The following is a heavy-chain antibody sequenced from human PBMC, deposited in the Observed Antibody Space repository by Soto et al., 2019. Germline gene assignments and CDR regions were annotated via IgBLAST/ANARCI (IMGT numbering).Heavy chain of an antibody. CDR1: GFTFSESY. CDR3: ARGGRPDC. Sequence: QVQLVESGGGLVKPGGSLRLSCAATGFTFSESYMSWTRQAPGKGLEFLSHISSSGSSTYNADSVKGRFTISRDNAKNSLYLQMNSLGVEDTAVYYCARGGRPDCWGQGTLVTVSS. V-gene: IGHV3-11*01. J-gene: IGHJ4*02. CDR2: ISSSGSST.